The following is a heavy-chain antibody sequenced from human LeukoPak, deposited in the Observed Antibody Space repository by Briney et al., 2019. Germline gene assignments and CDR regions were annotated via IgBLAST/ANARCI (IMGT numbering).Heavy chain of an antibody. Sequence: GGSLRLSCAASGFTFSSYAMHWVRQAPGKGLEGVAVISYDGSNKYYADSVKGRFTISRDNSKNTLNLQMNSLRAEDRAVYYFARATIGWVVITPPFCYWGQGTLVTVSS. CDR1: GFTFSSYA. D-gene: IGHD3-22*01. CDR2: ISYDGSNK. J-gene: IGHJ4*02. V-gene: IGHV3-30-3*01. CDR3: ARATIGWVVITPPFCY.